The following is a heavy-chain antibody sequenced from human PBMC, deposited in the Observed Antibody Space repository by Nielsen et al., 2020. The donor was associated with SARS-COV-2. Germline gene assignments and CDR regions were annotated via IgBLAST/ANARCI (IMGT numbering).Heavy chain of an antibody. V-gene: IGHV4-59*01. J-gene: IGHJ4*02. CDR3: ARIIAVAGTRSFDY. D-gene: IGHD6-19*01. Sequence: SETLSLTCTVSGGSISSYYWSWIRQPPGKGLEWIGYIYYSGSTNYNPSLKSRVTISVDTSKNQFSLKLSSVTAADTAVYYCARIIAVAGTRSFDYWGQGTLVTVSS. CDR1: GGSISSYY. CDR2: IYYSGST.